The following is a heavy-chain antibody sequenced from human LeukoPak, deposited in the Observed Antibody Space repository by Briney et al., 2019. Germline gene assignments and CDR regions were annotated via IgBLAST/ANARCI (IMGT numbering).Heavy chain of an antibody. CDR3: ARDMGSGSLHY. V-gene: IGHV1-3*04. CDR1: GYTFTTYG. D-gene: IGHD1-26*01. Sequence: ASEKVSCKASGYTFTTYGIHWVRQAPAPRLELLGWINTGNGDRRCSQTFQGRVTITRDTSASTAYMELSSLRPEDTAMYYCARDMGSGSLHYWGQGTLVTVSS. J-gene: IGHJ4*02. CDR2: INTGNGDR.